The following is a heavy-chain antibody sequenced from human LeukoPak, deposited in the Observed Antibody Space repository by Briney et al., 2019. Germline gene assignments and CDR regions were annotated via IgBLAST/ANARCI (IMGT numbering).Heavy chain of an antibody. CDR1: GFTFSSYN. CDR2: INQDGSEK. CDR3: AKWGPYCVGDYCPALDS. J-gene: IGHJ4*02. V-gene: IGHV3-7*01. Sequence: GGSLRLSCAASGFTFSSYNMNWVRQAPGKGLEWVANINQDGSEKRYADSMKGRFTISRDNAKESLYLQLNSLRAEDTAVYYCAKWGPYCVGDYCPALDSWGPGTLVTVSS. D-gene: IGHD2-21*02.